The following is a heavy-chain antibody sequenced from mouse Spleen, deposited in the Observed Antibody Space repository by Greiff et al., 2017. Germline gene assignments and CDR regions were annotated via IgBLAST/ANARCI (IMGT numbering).Heavy chain of an antibody. V-gene: IGHV1-64*01. CDR1: GYTFTSYW. CDR3: AYYGNYEGYFDY. D-gene: IGHD2-1*01. J-gene: IGHJ2*01. CDR2: IHPNSGST. Sequence: QVHVKQPGAELVKPGASVKLSCKASGYTFTSYWMHWVKQRPGQGLEWIGMIHPNSGSTNYNEKFKSKATLTVDKSSSTAYMQLSSLTSEDSAVYYCAYYGNYEGYFDYWGQGTTLTVSS.